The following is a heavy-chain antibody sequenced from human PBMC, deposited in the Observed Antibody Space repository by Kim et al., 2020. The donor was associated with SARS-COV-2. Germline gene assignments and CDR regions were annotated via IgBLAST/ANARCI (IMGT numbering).Heavy chain of an antibody. CDR3: GRGSVAASGPEN. D-gene: IGHD6-13*01. CDR1: GFTFSSSE. Sequence: GGSLRLSCAASGFTFSSSEMNWVRQAPGKRPEWVWYISSSNYILYADSVQGRFPISRNNAQNSLYLQMNSRRAEDTAVYYCGRGSVAASGPENWGQGTLVTVSS. V-gene: IGHV3-48*03. J-gene: IGHJ4*02. CDR2: ISSSNYI.